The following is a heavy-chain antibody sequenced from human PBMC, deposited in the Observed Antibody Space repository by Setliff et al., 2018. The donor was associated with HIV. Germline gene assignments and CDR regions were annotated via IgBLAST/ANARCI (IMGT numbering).Heavy chain of an antibody. D-gene: IGHD2-15*01. V-gene: IGHV4-4*09. CDR2: IYTSGST. Sequence: SETLSLTCTVSGDSISSYYWSWIRQPPGKGLEWIGYIYTSGSTNYNPSLKSRVTISVDTSKNHFSLKLSSVTAADTTVYYCARRAANGLFDYWGQGTLVTVSS. J-gene: IGHJ4*02. CDR3: ARRAANGLFDY. CDR1: GDSISSYY.